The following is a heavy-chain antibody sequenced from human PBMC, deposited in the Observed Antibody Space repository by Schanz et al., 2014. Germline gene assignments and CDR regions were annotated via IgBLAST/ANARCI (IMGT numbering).Heavy chain of an antibody. J-gene: IGHJ4*02. V-gene: IGHV3-30-3*01. D-gene: IGHD1-1*01. Sequence: QLVGSGGGLIQPGGSLRLSCTASGFTFSSYAMSWVRQAPGKGLEWVAVISYDGSNKYYADSVKGRFTISRDNSKNTLYLQMNSLRADDTAVYFCARAHGNNWYGKGLDYWGQGTQVTVSS. CDR1: GFTFSSYA. CDR3: ARAHGNNWYGKGLDY. CDR2: ISYDGSNK.